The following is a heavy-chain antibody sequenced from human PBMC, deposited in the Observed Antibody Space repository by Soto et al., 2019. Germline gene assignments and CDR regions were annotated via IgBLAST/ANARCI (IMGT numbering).Heavy chain of an antibody. CDR1: PYSFTSYW. Sequence: QSAKIPCDGSPYSFTSYWTRWVRQMPWKGLDWMGIICPGDSDTRYSPSSQGKVTISEDKSISTGYLQWRSLKASDTAMYYSVRLGAGSSSPQHGEGMDVWGKGTRVTVSS. V-gene: IGHV5-51*01. D-gene: IGHD6-6*01. CDR3: VRLGAGSSSPQHGEGMDV. CDR2: ICPGDSDT. J-gene: IGHJ6*04.